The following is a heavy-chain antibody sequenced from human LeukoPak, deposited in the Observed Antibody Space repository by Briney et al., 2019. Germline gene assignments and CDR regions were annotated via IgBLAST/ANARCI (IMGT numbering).Heavy chain of an antibody. CDR1: GFTFSSYA. D-gene: IGHD3-10*01. Sequence: GGSLRLSCAASGFTFSSYAMSWVRQAPGKGLEWVSGISSSGDSTYCADSVKGRFTISRDNSKNTLYLQMNSLRAEDTAVYYCASPYYGSGSYYYGMDVWGQGTTVTVSS. V-gene: IGHV3-23*01. CDR2: ISSSGDST. J-gene: IGHJ6*02. CDR3: ASPYYGSGSYYYGMDV.